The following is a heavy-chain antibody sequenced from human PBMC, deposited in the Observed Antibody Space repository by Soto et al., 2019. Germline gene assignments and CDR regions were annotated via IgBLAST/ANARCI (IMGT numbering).Heavy chain of an antibody. V-gene: IGHV4-31*01. CDR2: IYYNSGRT. J-gene: IGHJ6*02. CDR3: TRDKPLPYNSNSGKGYYSMDV. CDR1: GGSIRSGGYF. Sequence: QVQLQESGPGLVKPSQTLSLTCIVSGGSIRSGGYFWSWIRQHPGKGLEWIGNIYYNSGRTYYTPSLKSLVSIAVDASKNQFSLDRRSVTAADTAVYFCTRDKPLPYNSNSGKGYYSMDVWGQGTTVIVS. D-gene: IGHD3-10*01.